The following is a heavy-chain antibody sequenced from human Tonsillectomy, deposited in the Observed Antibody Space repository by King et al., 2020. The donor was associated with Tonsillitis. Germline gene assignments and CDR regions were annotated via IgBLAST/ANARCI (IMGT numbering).Heavy chain of an antibody. Sequence: VKLVESGGGVVRPGGSLRLSCAASGFTFDDYGMTWVRQVPGKGLDWVSNINWNGVSTAYADSVKGRFTISRDNANNSLNLQMNSLRVEDTALYYCVRGTWFAGMDVWGQGITVTVSS. V-gene: IGHV3-20*04. D-gene: IGHD3-10*01. CDR1: GFTFDDYG. CDR3: VRGTWFAGMDV. CDR2: INWNGVST. J-gene: IGHJ6*02.